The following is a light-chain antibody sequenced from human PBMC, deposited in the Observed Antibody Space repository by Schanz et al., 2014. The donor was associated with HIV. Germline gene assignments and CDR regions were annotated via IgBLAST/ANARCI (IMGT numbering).Light chain of an antibody. CDR1: QSVSSN. CDR3: QQCNSNPLT. Sequence: IVMTQSPATLSLSPGERATLSCRASQSVSSNLAWYQQKSGQAPRLLIYGASTRATGIPARFSGSGSGTEFTLTISSLQSDDFATYYCQQCNSNPLTFGGGTKVEI. V-gene: IGKV3-15*01. CDR2: GAS. J-gene: IGKJ4*01.